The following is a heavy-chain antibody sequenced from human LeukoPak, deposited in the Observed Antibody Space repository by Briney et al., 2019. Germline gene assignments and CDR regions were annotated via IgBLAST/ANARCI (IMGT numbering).Heavy chain of an antibody. CDR1: GFTFDDYA. D-gene: IGHD3-22*01. V-gene: IGHV3-9*01. J-gene: IGHJ3*02. CDR3: AKDLGKYYDSSGYHAFDI. Sequence: GGSLRLSCAASGFTFDDYAMHWVRHAPGKGLEWVSGISWNSGSIGYADTVKGRFTISRDNAKNSLYLQMNSLRAEDTALYYCAKDLGKYYDSSGYHAFDIWGQGTMVTVSS. CDR2: ISWNSGSI.